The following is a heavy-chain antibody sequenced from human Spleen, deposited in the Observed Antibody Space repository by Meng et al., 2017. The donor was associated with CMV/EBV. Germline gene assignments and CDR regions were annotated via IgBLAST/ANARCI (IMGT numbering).Heavy chain of an antibody. J-gene: IGHJ4*02. D-gene: IGHD6-13*01. CDR2: SNHSGST. CDR3: ARGGRYSSSWPSAYDY. V-gene: IGHV4-34*01. CDR1: GGSFSGYY. Sequence: YGGSFSGYYWSWIRQPPGKGLEWIGESNHSGSTNYNPSLKSRVTISVDTSKNQFSLKLSSVTAADTAVYYCARGGRYSSSWPSAYDYWGQGTLVTVSS.